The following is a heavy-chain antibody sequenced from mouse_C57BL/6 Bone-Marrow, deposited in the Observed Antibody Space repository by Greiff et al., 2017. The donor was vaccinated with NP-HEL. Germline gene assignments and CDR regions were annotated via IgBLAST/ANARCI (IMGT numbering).Heavy chain of an antibody. J-gene: IGHJ2*01. D-gene: IGHD1-1*02. V-gene: IGHV3-8*01. CDR1: GYSLTSDY. CDR3: ARGHYGYLDY. Sequence: VQLKESGPGLAKPSQTLSLTCSVTGYSLTSDYWNWIRKFPGNKLEYMGYISYSGSTYYNPSLKRRISITRDTSKNQYYLQLNSVTTEDTATYYCARGHYGYLDYWGQGTTLTVSS. CDR2: ISYSGST.